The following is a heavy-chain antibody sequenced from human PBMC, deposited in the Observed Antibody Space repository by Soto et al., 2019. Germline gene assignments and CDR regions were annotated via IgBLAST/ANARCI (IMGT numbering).Heavy chain of an antibody. D-gene: IGHD5-12*01. CDR1: GCSISSGGYY. J-gene: IGHJ5*02. V-gene: IGHV4-61*08. CDR3: ARAPPYGYVTWFDP. Sequence: SETLSLTCTFSGCSISSGGYYWSWIRQPPGKGLEWIGYIYYSGSTNYNPSLKSRVTISVDTSKNQFSLKLSSVTAADTAVYYCARAPPYGYVTWFDPWGQGTLVTVSS. CDR2: IYYSGST.